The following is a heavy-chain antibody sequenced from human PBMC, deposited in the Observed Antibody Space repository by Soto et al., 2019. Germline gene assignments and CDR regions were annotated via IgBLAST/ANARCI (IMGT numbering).Heavy chain of an antibody. CDR2: IFSNDEK. CDR3: ARIRFGSSWFYYFDY. CDR1: GFSLSNARMG. Sequence: QVTLKESGPVLVKPTETLTLTCTVSGFSLSNARMGVSWIRQPPGKALEWLAHIFSNDEKSYSTSLKSRLTISKDTSKSQVVHNMTNMDPVDTATYYCARIRFGSSWFYYFDYWGQGTLVTVSS. V-gene: IGHV2-26*01. D-gene: IGHD6-13*01. J-gene: IGHJ4*02.